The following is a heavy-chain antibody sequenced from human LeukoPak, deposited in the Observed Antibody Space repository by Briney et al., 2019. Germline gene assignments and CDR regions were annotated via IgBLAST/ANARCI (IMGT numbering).Heavy chain of an antibody. V-gene: IGHV4-4*09. CDR3: ARLQVLLWFGESRYNWFDP. CDR2: ISATGNT. Sequence: PSETLSLTCTASGDSISNYYWSWIRQPPGKGLEWIGYISATGNTNYNPSLKSRVSISVDTSRNQFSLKLYSVTAADTAVYYCARLQVLLWFGESRYNWFDPWGQGTLVTVSS. CDR1: GDSISNYY. D-gene: IGHD3-10*01. J-gene: IGHJ5*02.